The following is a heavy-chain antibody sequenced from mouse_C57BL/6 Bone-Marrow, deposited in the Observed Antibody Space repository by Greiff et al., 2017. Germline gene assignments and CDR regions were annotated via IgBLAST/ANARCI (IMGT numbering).Heavy chain of an antibody. Sequence: EVQLQQSVAELVRPGASVKLSCTASGFNIKNTYMHWVKQRPEQGLEWIGRIDPANGNTKYAPKFQGKATITANTSSNTAYLQLSILTSENTAIYYCASITTGVAISDYWGQGTTLTVSS. CDR1: GFNIKNTY. J-gene: IGHJ2*01. V-gene: IGHV14-3*01. D-gene: IGHD1-1*01. CDR3: ASITTGVAISDY. CDR2: IDPANGNT.